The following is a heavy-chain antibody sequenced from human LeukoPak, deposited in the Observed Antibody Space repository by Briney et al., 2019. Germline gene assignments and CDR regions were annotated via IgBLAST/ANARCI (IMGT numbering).Heavy chain of an antibody. D-gene: IGHD3-22*01. J-gene: IGHJ4*02. CDR3: ARLRDVSGFYPPEY. V-gene: IGHV5-51*01. Sequence: GESLKISCQGSGYYFITYWIGWVRQMPGKGLEWMGIIYLGDSETRYSPSFQGQVTISADSNAAYLQWSSLKASDSAIYFCARLRDVSGFYPPEYWGQGTLVAVSS. CDR1: GYYFITYW. CDR2: IYLGDSET.